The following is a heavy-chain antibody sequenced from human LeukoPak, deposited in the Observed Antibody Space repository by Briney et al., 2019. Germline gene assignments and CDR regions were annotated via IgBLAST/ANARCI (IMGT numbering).Heavy chain of an antibody. J-gene: IGHJ4*02. CDR3: AKSGYNRFDY. D-gene: IGHD5-24*01. Sequence: GGSLRLSCAASGFTLSSYAMHWVRQAPGKGLEWVSSISGSGSGGSTYYADSVKGRFTISRDNSKNTLYLQMNSLRAEDTAVYYCAKSGYNRFDYWGQGTLVTVSS. CDR2: ISGSGSGGST. V-gene: IGHV3-23*01. CDR1: GFTLSSYA.